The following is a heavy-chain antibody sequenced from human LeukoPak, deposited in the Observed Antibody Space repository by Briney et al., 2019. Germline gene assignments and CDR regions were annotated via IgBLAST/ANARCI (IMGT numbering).Heavy chain of an antibody. CDR2: IYNSGST. V-gene: IGHV4-59*01. Sequence: SVTLSLTCTGSGVTISSYYWSWIRQRPGKGLKWSGYIYNSGSTNYNTFLKSRVTISVDTSKNQFSLKLSSVTAADTAVYYCARYVAAAPQGLWYYYYCMDVWGKGTTVTVSS. CDR3: ARYVAAAPQGLWYYYYCMDV. CDR1: GVTISSYY. J-gene: IGHJ6*03. D-gene: IGHD6-13*01.